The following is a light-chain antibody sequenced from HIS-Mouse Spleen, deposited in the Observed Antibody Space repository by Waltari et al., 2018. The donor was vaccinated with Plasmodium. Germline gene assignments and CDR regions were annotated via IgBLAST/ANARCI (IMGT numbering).Light chain of an antibody. CDR3: CSYAGSYTFV. Sequence: QSAPTQPRSVSGSPGQSVTISCTGTSSDVGGYNYVSWYQQHPGKAPKLMIYDVSKRPSGVPDRFSGSKSGNTASRTISGLQAEDEADYYCCSYAGSYTFVFGGGTKLTVL. J-gene: IGLJ2*01. CDR2: DVS. CDR1: SSDVGGYNY. V-gene: IGLV2-11*01.